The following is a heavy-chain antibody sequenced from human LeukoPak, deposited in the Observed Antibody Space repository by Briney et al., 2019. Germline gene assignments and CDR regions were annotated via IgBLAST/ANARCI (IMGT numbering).Heavy chain of an antibody. Sequence: GRSLRLSCAASGFTFDDYAMHWVRQAPGKGLKWVSGMSWNSGSIGYADSVKGRFTISRDNAKNSLYLQMSSLRAEDTALHYCAKMGYGSSSGNYFDYWGQGTLVTVSS. CDR2: MSWNSGSI. J-gene: IGHJ4*02. D-gene: IGHD6-6*01. CDR1: GFTFDDYA. CDR3: AKMGYGSSSGNYFDY. V-gene: IGHV3-9*01.